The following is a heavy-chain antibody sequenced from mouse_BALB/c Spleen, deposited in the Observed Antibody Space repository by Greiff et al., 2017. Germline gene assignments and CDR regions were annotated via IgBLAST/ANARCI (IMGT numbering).Heavy chain of an antibody. V-gene: IGHV5-6*02. CDR2: ISSGGSYT. D-gene: IGHD4-1*01. Sequence: DVKLVESGGDLVKPGGSLKLSCAASGFTFSSYGMSWVRQTPDKRLEWVATISSGGSYTYYPDSVKGRFTISRDNAKNTLYLQMSSLKSEDTAMYYCARQGNWDDYYAMDYWGQGTSVTVSS. CDR3: ARQGNWDDYYAMDY. CDR1: GFTFSSYG. J-gene: IGHJ4*01.